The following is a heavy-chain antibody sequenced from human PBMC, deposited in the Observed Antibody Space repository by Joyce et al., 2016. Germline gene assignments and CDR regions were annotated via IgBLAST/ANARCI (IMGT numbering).Heavy chain of an antibody. Sequence: QVQLVQSGAEVKKPGSSVKVSCKASGGSFNRYSFIWVRQAPGQGLEWMGRIIPILNTVNYTQKFQGRISITAGAATKTVDMELSSLRSDDTAVFFCATLSYGSGGHWFDPWGQGTLVTVSS. CDR2: IIPILNTV. J-gene: IGHJ5*02. V-gene: IGHV1-69*08. CDR1: GGSFNRYS. CDR3: ATLSYGSGGHWFDP. D-gene: IGHD3-10*01.